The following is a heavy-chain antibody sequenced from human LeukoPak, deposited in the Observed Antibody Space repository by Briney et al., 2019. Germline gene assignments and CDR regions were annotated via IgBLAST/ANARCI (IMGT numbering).Heavy chain of an antibody. Sequence: PGGSLRLSCAASGFTFSRYGMHWVRQAPGKGVEWVTDIWSDGSYKYYAHSVKGGLAISRDNSKSTLYLQMDSLRAEDTAVYYCAKYDDVGATTAIDYWGQGTLVTVSS. CDR2: IWSDGSYK. CDR3: AKYDDVGATTAIDY. D-gene: IGHD1-26*01. CDR1: GFTFSRYG. J-gene: IGHJ4*02. V-gene: IGHV3-33*06.